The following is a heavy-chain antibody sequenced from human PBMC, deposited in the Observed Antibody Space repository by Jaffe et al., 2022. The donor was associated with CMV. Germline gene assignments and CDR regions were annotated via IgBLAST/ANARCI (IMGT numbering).Heavy chain of an antibody. D-gene: IGHD2-2*01. Sequence: QVQLQESGPGLVKPSETLSLTCTVSGGSISSYYWSWIRQPPGKGLEWIGYIYYSGSTNYNPSLKSRVTISVDTSKNQFSLKLSSVTAADTAVYYCAREGSTDLEYYYYMDVWGKGTTVTVSS. J-gene: IGHJ6*03. V-gene: IGHV4-59*01. CDR2: IYYSGST. CDR1: GGSISSYY. CDR3: AREGSTDLEYYYYMDV.